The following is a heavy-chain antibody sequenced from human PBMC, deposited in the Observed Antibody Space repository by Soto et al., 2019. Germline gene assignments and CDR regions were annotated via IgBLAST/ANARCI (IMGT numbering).Heavy chain of an antibody. V-gene: IGHV1-3*01. Sequence: ASVKVSCKSSGYTFISYSIHWGRQAPGQRLECMGWINAGNGNTKYSQKFQGRVTITRDTSASTAYMELASLRSEDTAVYYCARELQGLYYFDYWGQGTLVTVSS. J-gene: IGHJ4*02. CDR2: INAGNGNT. D-gene: IGHD2-15*01. CDR1: GYTFISYS. CDR3: ARELQGLYYFDY.